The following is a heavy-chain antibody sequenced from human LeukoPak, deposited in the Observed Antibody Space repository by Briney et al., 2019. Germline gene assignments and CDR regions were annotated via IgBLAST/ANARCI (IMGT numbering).Heavy chain of an antibody. V-gene: IGHV3-21*01. CDR3: ARDQNDYVWGSYRYGMDV. CDR2: ISSSSSYI. D-gene: IGHD3-16*02. J-gene: IGHJ6*02. CDR1: GFTFSSYW. Sequence: GGSLRLSCAASGFTFSSYWMSWVRQAPGKGLEWVSSISSSSSYIYYADSVKGRFTISRDNAKNSLYLQMNSLRAEDTAVYYCARDQNDYVWGSYRYGMDVWGQGTTVTVSS.